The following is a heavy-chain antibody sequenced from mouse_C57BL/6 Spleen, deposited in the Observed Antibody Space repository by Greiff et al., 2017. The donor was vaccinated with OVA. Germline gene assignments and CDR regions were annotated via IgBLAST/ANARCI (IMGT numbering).Heavy chain of an antibody. CDR3: AKKLIYYGYDGFAY. J-gene: IGHJ3*01. CDR1: GFTFSDYG. V-gene: IGHV5-17*01. CDR2: ISSGSSTI. D-gene: IGHD2-2*01. Sequence: EVQLQESGGGLVKPGGSLKLSCAASGFTFSDYGMHWVRQAPEKGLEWVAYISSGSSTIYYADTVKGRFTISRDNAKNTLFLQMTSLRSEDTAMYYCAKKLIYYGYDGFAYWGQGTLVTVSA.